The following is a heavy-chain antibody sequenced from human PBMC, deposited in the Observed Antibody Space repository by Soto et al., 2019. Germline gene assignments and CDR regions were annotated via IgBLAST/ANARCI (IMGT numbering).Heavy chain of an antibody. CDR1: RVTFSNAW. J-gene: IGHJ6*02. CDR2: IKSKSDGGTT. D-gene: IGHD3-3*01. Sequence: GGSLRLSCAASRVTFSNAWMSCFRQSPLKGLEWVGRIKSKSDGGTTDYAAPVKGRFTISRDDSQNTLYLLMNSLKTEDTAVYYCTTDPQYYDFWSGKIMDVWGQGTTVTVSS. V-gene: IGHV3-15*01. CDR3: TTDPQYYDFWSGKIMDV.